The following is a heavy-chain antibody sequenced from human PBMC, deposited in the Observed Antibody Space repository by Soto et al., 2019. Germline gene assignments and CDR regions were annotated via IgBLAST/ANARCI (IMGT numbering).Heavy chain of an antibody. Sequence: GGSLRLSCAASGFTVSSNYMSWVRQAPGKGLEWVSVIYSGGITYYADSVKGRFTISRDNSKNTLYLQMNSLRAEDTAVYYCAGRRGYQQRGYYYGMDVWGQGTTVTV. J-gene: IGHJ6*02. V-gene: IGHV3-53*01. CDR3: AGRRGYQQRGYYYGMDV. CDR2: IYSGGIT. D-gene: IGHD3-22*01. CDR1: GFTVSSNY.